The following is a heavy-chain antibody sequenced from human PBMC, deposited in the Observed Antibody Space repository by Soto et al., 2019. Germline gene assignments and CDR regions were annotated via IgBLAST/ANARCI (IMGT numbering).Heavy chain of an antibody. V-gene: IGHV3-23*01. Sequence: GSLRLSCAASGFNFSSYAMSWVRQAPGKGLEWVSAISGSGGSTYYADSVKGRFTISRDNSKNTLYLQMNSLRAEDTAVYYCAKRDYYDSSGSFDYWGQGTLVTVSS. CDR1: GFNFSSYA. CDR2: ISGSGGST. CDR3: AKRDYYDSSGSFDY. J-gene: IGHJ4*02. D-gene: IGHD3-22*01.